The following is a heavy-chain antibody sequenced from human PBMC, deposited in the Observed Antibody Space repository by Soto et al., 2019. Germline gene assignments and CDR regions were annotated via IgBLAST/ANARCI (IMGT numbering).Heavy chain of an antibody. CDR1: GFTVSSNH. D-gene: IGHD2-2*01. Sequence: GGSLRLSCAASGFTVSSNHMSWVRQAPGKGLEWVSVIYSGGSTYYADSVKGRFTISRDNSKNTLYLQMNSLRAEDTAVYYCARAVSITAAHNHLFDYWGQGTLVTVSS. CDR2: IYSGGST. V-gene: IGHV3-66*01. J-gene: IGHJ4*02. CDR3: ARAVSITAAHNHLFDY.